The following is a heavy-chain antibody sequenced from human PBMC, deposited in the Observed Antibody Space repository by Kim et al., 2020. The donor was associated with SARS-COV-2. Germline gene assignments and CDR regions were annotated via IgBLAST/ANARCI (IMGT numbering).Heavy chain of an antibody. D-gene: IGHD3-22*01. J-gene: IGHJ4*02. V-gene: IGHV4-39*01. Sequence: NPSLKSRVTISVDTSKNQFSLKLSSVTAADTAVYYCARRGYYDSSGPPDYWGQGTLVTVSS. CDR3: ARRGYYDSSGPPDY.